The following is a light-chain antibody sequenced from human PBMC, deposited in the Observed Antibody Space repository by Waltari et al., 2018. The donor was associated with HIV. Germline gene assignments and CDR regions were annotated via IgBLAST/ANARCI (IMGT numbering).Light chain of an antibody. CDR2: DTS. Sequence: EIVLTQSPGTLSLSPGERAVLSCRASQSVSTKLAWYQQKSGQAPKLRIYDTSSGASGIPDRFSGSWSAAGFTLTNSRLEPEDFAVYYCQRYYGSARTFDQGTKVEIK. V-gene: IGKV3-20*01. CDR1: QSVSTK. J-gene: IGKJ1*01. CDR3: QRYYGSART.